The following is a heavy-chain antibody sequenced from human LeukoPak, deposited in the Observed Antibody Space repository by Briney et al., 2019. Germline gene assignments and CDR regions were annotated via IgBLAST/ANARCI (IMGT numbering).Heavy chain of an antibody. D-gene: IGHD2-15*01. CDR2: ICAGGNK. CDR3: ARTYSYLFDY. V-gene: IGHV3-53*01. CDR1: GFTVSSNF. Sequence: RGVSLRLSCAAPGFTVSSNFMNCVRQAPGEGLEYISIICAGGNKYYADSVKGRFTISRDNSKSTLYLQMHSLRAEDTAVYYCARTYSYLFDYWGQGTLVTVSS. J-gene: IGHJ4*02.